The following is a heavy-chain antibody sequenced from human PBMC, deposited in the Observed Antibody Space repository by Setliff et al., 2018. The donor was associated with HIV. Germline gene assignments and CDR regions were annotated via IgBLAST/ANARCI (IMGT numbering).Heavy chain of an antibody. D-gene: IGHD1-26*01. V-gene: IGHV3-15*01. Sequence: GGSLRLSCAASGFTFSDVWVNWVRQAPGKGLEWVGRLKSKTDGGTTDYAAPVKGRFTISRDDSKNTLSLQMNSLKTEDTAIYYCTTDLGSGRFSWNNNWGQGALVTVSS. CDR2: LKSKTDGGTT. CDR3: TTDLGSGRFSWNNN. CDR1: GFTFSDVW. J-gene: IGHJ4*02.